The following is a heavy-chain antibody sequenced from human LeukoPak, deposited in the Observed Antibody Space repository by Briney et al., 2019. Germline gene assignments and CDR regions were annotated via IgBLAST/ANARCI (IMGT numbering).Heavy chain of an antibody. Sequence: SETLSLTCTVSGGSISSYYWSWIRQPPGQGLEWIASIYHSGSTFYNPSLESRVTISLATSKNQFSLKVTSVTAADTAVYYCARVRFSGSYFYNYMDVWGEGTTVTVSS. CDR3: ARVRFSGSYFYNYMDV. CDR2: IYHSGST. V-gene: IGHV4-59*04. J-gene: IGHJ6*03. D-gene: IGHD3-10*01. CDR1: GGSISSYY.